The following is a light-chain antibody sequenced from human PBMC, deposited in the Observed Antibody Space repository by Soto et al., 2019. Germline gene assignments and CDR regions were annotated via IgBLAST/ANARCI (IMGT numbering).Light chain of an antibody. CDR2: AAP. Sequence: DIQMTQSPSTLSGSVGDRVTITCRASQSISSYLNWYQQKPGKAPKLLIYAAPSLQSGVPSRFSGSGSGTDFTLTISSLQPEDFATYYCQQSYSTPITFGQGTRLEIK. CDR3: QQSYSTPIT. V-gene: IGKV1-39*01. CDR1: QSISSY. J-gene: IGKJ5*01.